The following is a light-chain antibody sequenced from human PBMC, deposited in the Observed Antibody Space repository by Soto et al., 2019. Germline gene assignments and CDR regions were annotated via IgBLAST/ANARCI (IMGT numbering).Light chain of an antibody. CDR1: SSDVGGYNY. CDR3: TSYTTSNTRQIV. Sequence: QSVLSQPGSVSGSPGQSITISCTGTSSDVGGYNYVSWYQHHPGKAPKLMIFDVSNRPSGVSNRFSGSKSGNTASLTISGLQPEDEADYYCTSYTTSNTRQIVFGTGT. V-gene: IGLV2-14*03. CDR2: DVS. J-gene: IGLJ1*01.